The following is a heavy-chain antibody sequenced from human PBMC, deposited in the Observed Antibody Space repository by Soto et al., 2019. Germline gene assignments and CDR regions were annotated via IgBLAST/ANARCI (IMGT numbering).Heavy chain of an antibody. Sequence: SETLSLTCTVSGGSISSYYWSWIRQPPGKGLEWIGYIYYSGSTNYNPSLRSRVTISLDMSKNQFSLNLSSVTAADAAVYYCAQVPTAKRYYVSGMDVWGQGTTVTVSS. D-gene: IGHD2-2*01. V-gene: IGHV4-59*12. J-gene: IGHJ6*02. CDR1: GGSISSYY. CDR2: IYYSGST. CDR3: AQVPTAKRYYVSGMDV.